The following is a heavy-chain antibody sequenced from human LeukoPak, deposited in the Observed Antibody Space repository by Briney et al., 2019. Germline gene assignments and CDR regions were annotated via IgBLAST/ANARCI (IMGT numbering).Heavy chain of an antibody. D-gene: IGHD3-3*01. J-gene: IGHJ4*02. CDR1: GFTFSSYA. V-gene: IGHV3-30-3*01. CDR2: ISYDGNNK. Sequence: GGSLRLSCAASGFTFSSYAMHWVRQAPGKGLEWVAVISYDGNNKYYADSVKDRFTVSRDNSKNTLYLQMNSLRAEDTAVYYCAREGFLESYYFDYWGQGTLVTVSS. CDR3: AREGFLESYYFDY.